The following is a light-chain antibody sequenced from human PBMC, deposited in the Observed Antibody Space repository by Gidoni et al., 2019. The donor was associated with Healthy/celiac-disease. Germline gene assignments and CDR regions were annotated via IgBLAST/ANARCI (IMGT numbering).Light chain of an antibody. J-gene: IGLJ1*01. CDR3: SSYTSSSTPPYV. V-gene: IGLV2-14*01. CDR1: SSDVGGYNY. Sequence: QSALTQPASVSGSPEQSITISCTGTSSDVGGYNYVSWYQQHPGKAPKLMIYEVSNRPSGVSNRFSGSKSGNTASLTISGLQAEDEADYYCSSYTSSSTPPYVFGTGTKVTVL. CDR2: EVS.